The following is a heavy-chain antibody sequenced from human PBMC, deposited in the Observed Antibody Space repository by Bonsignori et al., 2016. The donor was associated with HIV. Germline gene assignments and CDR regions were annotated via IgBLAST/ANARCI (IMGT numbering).Heavy chain of an antibody. D-gene: IGHD3-3*02. CDR2: INHSGST. CDR3: ARGGLTFPRTTRFDP. J-gene: IGHJ5*02. V-gene: IGHV4-34*01. Sequence: RQAPGKGLEWIGEINHSGSTNYNPSLKSRVTISVETSKNQFSLKLSSVTAADTAVYYCARGGLTFPRTTRFDPWGQGTLVTVSS.